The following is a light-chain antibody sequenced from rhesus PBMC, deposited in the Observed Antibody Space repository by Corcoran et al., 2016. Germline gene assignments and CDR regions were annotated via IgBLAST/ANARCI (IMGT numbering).Light chain of an antibody. CDR3: LQYSSSPRT. CDR2: KAS. V-gene: IGKV1-22*01. J-gene: IGKJ1*01. CDR1: QGISSW. Sequence: DIQMTQSPSSLSASVGDTVTITCQASQGISSWLAWYQQKPGKAPKLLIYKASSLQSGVPSRFSGSGVGKDFTITISSLQPEDFATYYWLQYSSSPRTFGQGTKVEIK.